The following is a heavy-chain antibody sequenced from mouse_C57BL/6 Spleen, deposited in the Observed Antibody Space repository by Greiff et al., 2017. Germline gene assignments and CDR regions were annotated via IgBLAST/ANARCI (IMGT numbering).Heavy chain of an antibody. CDR1: GYAFSSSW. Sequence: QVQLQQSGPELVKPGASVKISCKASGYAFSSSWMNWVKQRPGKGLEWIGRIYPGDGDTNYNGKFKGKATLTADKSSSTAYMQLSSLTSEDSAVYCCAREAYYSNYAMDYWGQGTSVTVSS. D-gene: IGHD2-12*01. CDR3: AREAYYSNYAMDY. J-gene: IGHJ4*01. V-gene: IGHV1-82*01. CDR2: IYPGDGDT.